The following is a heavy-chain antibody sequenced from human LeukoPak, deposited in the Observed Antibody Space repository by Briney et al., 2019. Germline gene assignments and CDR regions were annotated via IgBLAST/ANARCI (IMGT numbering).Heavy chain of an antibody. Sequence: GGSLRLSCAASGFTFSSYSMNWVRQAPGKGLEWVSCISSSSSTIYYADSVKGRFTISRDNAKNSLYLQMNSLRVEDTAVYYCARDLSTSYGGAFDIWGQGTMVTVSS. V-gene: IGHV3-48*04. D-gene: IGHD3-16*01. CDR3: ARDLSTSYGGAFDI. J-gene: IGHJ3*02. CDR1: GFTFSSYS. CDR2: ISSSSSTI.